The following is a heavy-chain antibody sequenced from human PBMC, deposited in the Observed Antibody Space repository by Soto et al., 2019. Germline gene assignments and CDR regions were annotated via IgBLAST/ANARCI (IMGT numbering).Heavy chain of an antibody. J-gene: IGHJ6*02. CDR3: AKVIRADSTSSNFYYYFGMDV. CDR2: ISNDGSNK. CDR1: GFSFSTYG. D-gene: IGHD6-6*01. Sequence: GSLRLSCAASGFSFSTYGMHWVRQAPGKGLEWMAVISNDGSNKYYADSVKGRFTISRDNSKDTLFLQMNSLRGEDTAIYYCAKVIRADSTSSNFYYYFGMDVWGQGTTVTVSS. V-gene: IGHV3-30*18.